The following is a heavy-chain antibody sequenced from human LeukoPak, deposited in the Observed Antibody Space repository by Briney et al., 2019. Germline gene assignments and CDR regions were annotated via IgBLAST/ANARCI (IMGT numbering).Heavy chain of an antibody. CDR3: ARYPVNRGVIRFGWFDP. D-gene: IGHD3-10*01. V-gene: IGHV1-69*01. J-gene: IGHJ5*02. CDR2: IIPIFGTA. Sequence: ASVKVSCKASGGTFSSYAISWVRQAPGQGLEWMGGIIPIFGTANYAQKFQGRVTITADESTSTAYMELSSLRSEDTAVYYCARYPVNRGVIRFGWFDPWGQGTLVIVSS. CDR1: GGTFSSYA.